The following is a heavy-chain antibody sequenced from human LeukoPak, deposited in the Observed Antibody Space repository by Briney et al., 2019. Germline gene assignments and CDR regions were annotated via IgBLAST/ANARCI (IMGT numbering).Heavy chain of an antibody. CDR1: GFTFSSYA. CDR3: AKTYSYDSSGYLPDY. D-gene: IGHD3-22*01. Sequence: PGGSLRLSCAASGFTFSSYAMSWVRQAPGKWLEWVSAISGSGGSTYYADSVKGRFTISRDNSKNTLYLQMNSLRAEDTAVYYCAKTYSYDSSGYLPDYWGQGTLVTVSS. CDR2: ISGSGGST. V-gene: IGHV3-23*01. J-gene: IGHJ4*02.